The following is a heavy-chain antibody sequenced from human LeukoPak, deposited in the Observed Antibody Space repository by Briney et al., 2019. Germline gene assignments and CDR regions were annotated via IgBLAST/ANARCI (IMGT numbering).Heavy chain of an antibody. V-gene: IGHV4-61*10. CDR1: GGSISSGSYY. J-gene: IGHJ4*02. Sequence: SETLSLTCTVSGGSISSGSYYWSWIRQPAGKGLEWIGYIYYSGSTNYNPSLKSRVTISVDTSKNQFSLKLSSVTAADTAVYYCARVPSAWDTAMAMDYWGQGTLVTVSS. CDR3: ARVPSAWDTAMAMDY. D-gene: IGHD5-18*01. CDR2: IYYSGST.